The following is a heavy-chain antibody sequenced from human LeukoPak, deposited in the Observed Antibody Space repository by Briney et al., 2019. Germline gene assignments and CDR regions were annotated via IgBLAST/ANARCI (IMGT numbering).Heavy chain of an antibody. V-gene: IGHV3-21*04. Sequence: GGSLRLSCAASGFTFSSYSMNWVRQAPGKGLEWVSSISSSSSYIYYADSVKGRFTISRDNAKNSLYLQMNSLRAEDTAVYYCASMGEYYYYGMDVWGQGTTVTVSS. J-gene: IGHJ6*02. D-gene: IGHD3-16*01. CDR2: ISSSSSYI. CDR3: ASMGEYYYYGMDV. CDR1: GFTFSSYS.